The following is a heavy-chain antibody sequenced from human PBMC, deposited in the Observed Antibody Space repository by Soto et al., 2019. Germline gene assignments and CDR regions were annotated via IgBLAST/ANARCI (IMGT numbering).Heavy chain of an antibody. J-gene: IGHJ6*02. CDR2: IYYSGST. CDR3: LRIAAAGLNYYGMDV. D-gene: IGHD6-13*01. V-gene: IGHV4-39*01. Sequence: LSLTCTFSGGXISSSTYYWGWIRQPPGKGLDWIVSIYYSGSTYYNPSLKSRVTISVDTSKKQFSLKLSSVTASDTAVYYCLRIAAAGLNYYGMDVWGQGTTGTVSS. CDR1: GGXISSSTYY.